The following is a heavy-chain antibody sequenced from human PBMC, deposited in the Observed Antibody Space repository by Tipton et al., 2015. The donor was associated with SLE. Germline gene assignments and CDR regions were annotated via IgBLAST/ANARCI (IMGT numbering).Heavy chain of an antibody. CDR2: ISSSSSSI. D-gene: IGHD2-21*01. J-gene: IGHJ3*02. Sequence: SLRLSCAASGFTFNTYSMNWVRQAPGKGLEWVSYISSSSSSIYYVDPVKGRFTISRDNAKNSLYLQMNSLRAEDTAVYYCARGIGYCGGDCYRAFDIWGQGTMVTVSS. V-gene: IGHV3-48*01. CDR1: GFTFNTYS. CDR3: ARGIGYCGGDCYRAFDI.